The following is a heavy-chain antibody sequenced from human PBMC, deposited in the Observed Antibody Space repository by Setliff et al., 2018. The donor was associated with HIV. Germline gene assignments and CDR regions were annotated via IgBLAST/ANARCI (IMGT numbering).Heavy chain of an antibody. CDR3: ARKEKGGAFDI. CDR1: GDSFSGYY. V-gene: IGHV4-34*12. CDR2: IFHDGTV. J-gene: IGHJ3*02. Sequence: SETLSLTCAVYGDSFSGYYWSWIRQTPGKGLEWIGQIFHDGTVTYKPSLESLVTILMDILKNQISLNVTSVTAADTAVYYCARKEKGGAFDIWGLGTLVTVSS.